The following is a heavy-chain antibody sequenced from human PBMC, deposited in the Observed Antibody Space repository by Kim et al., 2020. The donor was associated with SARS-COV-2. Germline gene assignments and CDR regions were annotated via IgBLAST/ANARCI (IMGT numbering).Heavy chain of an antibody. V-gene: IGHV4-59*08. CDR1: GGPIDSYY. D-gene: IGHD4-17*01. CDR3: AGEGDHGEYDY. Sequence: SETLSLTCTVSGGPIDSYYWSWIRQPPGKGPEWIGNIYYSGRANYNPSLKSRVTMSVDASKEQFSLKLSSVTAADTDDCYCAGEGDHGEYDYWGQGNLVRFSS. CDR2: IYYSGRA. J-gene: IGHJ4*02.